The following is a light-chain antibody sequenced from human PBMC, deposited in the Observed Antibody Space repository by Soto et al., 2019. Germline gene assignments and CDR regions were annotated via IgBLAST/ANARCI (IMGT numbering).Light chain of an antibody. CDR3: TSYTSSSTLVV. V-gene: IGLV2-14*03. CDR1: ISDVVVYNY. CDR2: DFI. Sequence: QSVLTQPASVSGSPGQSITISFTVTISDVVVYNYVSFYQQHPCKAPKLMIYDFINLPSLFSNRFSVSNSGNTSSLTISGLQAEDEADYYCTSYTSSSTLVVLGGGTKVTVL. J-gene: IGLJ2*01.